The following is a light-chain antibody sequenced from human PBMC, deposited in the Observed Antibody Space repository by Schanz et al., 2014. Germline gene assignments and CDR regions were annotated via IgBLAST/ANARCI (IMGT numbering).Light chain of an antibody. CDR3: QQYNSYSLST. V-gene: IGKV1-5*01. J-gene: IGKJ1*01. CDR2: DAS. CDR1: QSFSTW. Sequence: MTQSPATLSVSPGERATLSCRASQSFSTWLAWYQQKPGKAPKLLIYDASSLESGVPSRFSGSGSGTEFTLTISSLQPDDFATYYCQQYNSYSLSTFGQGTKVEIK.